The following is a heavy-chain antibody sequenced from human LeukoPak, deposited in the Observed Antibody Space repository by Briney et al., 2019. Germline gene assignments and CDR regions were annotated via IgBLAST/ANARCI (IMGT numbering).Heavy chain of an antibody. Sequence: PGGSLRLSCAASRFTFSNYGVNWVRQAPGKGLEWVSYISSSSSTIYYADSVKGRFTISRDNAKNSLYQQMNSLRAEDTAVYYCARDPSWDYYDLVWGQGTLVTVSS. CDR3: ARDPSWDYYDLV. D-gene: IGHD3-22*01. CDR2: ISSSSSTI. CDR1: RFTFSNYG. J-gene: IGHJ4*02. V-gene: IGHV3-48*01.